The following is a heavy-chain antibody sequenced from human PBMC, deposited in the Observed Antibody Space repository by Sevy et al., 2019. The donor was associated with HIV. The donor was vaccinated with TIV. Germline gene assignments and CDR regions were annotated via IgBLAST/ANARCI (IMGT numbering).Heavy chain of an antibody. Sequence: SETLSLTCAVFGGSSSGYYISWIRQSPRTGLEWIGDINHSGDTNYNPSLKSRVTISKDASTSRNQFSLRLSSVTAADTAVYYCVVGMAEIFRISDYFQHWGQGSLVTVSS. CDR2: INHSGDT. J-gene: IGHJ1*01. V-gene: IGHV4-34*01. CDR3: VVGMAEIFRISDYFQH. D-gene: IGHD3-3*01. CDR1: GGSSSGYY.